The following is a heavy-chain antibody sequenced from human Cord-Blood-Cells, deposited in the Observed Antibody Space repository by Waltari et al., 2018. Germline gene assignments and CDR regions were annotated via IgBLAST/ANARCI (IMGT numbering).Heavy chain of an antibody. V-gene: IGHV4-39*01. D-gene: IGHD3-3*01. Sequence: QLQLQESGPGLVKPSETLSLTCIVPGGSISSSTYYWGWFRQPPGKGLEWIGSIYYSGSTYYNPSLKIRVTISVDTSKNQFSLKLSSVTAADTAVYYCARGDYDFWSGYYDYWGQGTLVTVSS. CDR3: ARGDYDFWSGYYDY. CDR2: IYYSGST. J-gene: IGHJ4*02. CDR1: GGSISSSTYY.